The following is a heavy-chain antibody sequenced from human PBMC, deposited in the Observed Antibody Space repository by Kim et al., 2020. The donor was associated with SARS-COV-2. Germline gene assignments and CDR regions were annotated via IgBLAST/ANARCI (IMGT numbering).Heavy chain of an antibody. Sequence: IYYSGTTNYTPSLKSRVTLSIDTSKNQFSLKLSSVTAADTAVYYCAKGLNWGQGTLVTVSS. V-gene: IGHV4-39*01. J-gene: IGHJ4*02. CDR3: AKGLN. CDR2: IYYSGTT.